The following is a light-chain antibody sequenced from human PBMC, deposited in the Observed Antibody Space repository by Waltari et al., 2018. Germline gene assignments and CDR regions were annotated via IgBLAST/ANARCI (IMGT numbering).Light chain of an antibody. CDR1: QSIRSW. CDR3: QHYNNYS. Sequence: DIQMTQSPSTLSASVGDRVTITCRASQSIRSWLAWYQQKPGKAPKVLIYDASTLESGVSSRFSGSGSGTEFTLTINGLQPDDFATYYYQHYNNYSFGQGTRVEIK. J-gene: IGKJ1*01. CDR2: DAS. V-gene: IGKV1-5*01.